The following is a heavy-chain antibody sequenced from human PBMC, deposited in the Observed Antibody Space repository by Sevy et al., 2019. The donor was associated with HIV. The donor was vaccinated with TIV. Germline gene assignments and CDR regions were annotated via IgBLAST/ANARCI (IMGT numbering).Heavy chain of an antibody. D-gene: IGHD3-16*01. Sequence: ASVKVSCKTSGYTFTNYYMHGVRQAPGQGLEGMGIINPSDVSTIYAQKFQGRVTMTSDTSTSTVYMELSSLRSDDTAVYYCGRTSPRGGFDYWGQGALVTVSS. CDR3: GRTSPRGGFDY. CDR2: INPSDVST. CDR1: GYTFTNYY. J-gene: IGHJ4*02. V-gene: IGHV1-46*03.